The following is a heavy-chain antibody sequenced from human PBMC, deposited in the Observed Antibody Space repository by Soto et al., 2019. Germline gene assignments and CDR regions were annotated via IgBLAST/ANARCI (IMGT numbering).Heavy chain of an antibody. V-gene: IGHV3-30-3*01. CDR2: ISYDGSNK. CDR3: AREPAAGDFDY. CDR1: GFTFSSYW. Sequence: GGSLNLSCAASGFTFSSYWMHWVRQAPGKGLEWVAVISYDGSNKYYADSVKGRFTISRDNSKNTLYLQMNSLRAEDTAVYYCAREPAAGDFDYWGQGTLVTVSS. D-gene: IGHD6-13*01. J-gene: IGHJ4*02.